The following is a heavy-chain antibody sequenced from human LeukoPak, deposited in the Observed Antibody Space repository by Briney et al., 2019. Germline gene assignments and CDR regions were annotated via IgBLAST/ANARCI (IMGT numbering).Heavy chain of an antibody. CDR1: GGSVSSYY. V-gene: IGHV4-59*02. J-gene: IGHJ4*02. CDR2: IYHSGST. Sequence: SETLSLTCTVSGGSVSSYYWSWIRQPPGKGLEYIGHIYHSGSTNYNPSLKGRVTISIDTSKNQFSLNLSSMTAVDTAVYYCARDPYGELLAFDSWGQGILVTVSS. CDR3: ARDPYGELLAFDS. D-gene: IGHD4-17*01.